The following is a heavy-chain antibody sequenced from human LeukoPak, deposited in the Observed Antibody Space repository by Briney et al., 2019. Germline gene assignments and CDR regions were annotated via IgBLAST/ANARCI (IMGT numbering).Heavy chain of an antibody. Sequence: GGSLRLSCAASGFTFSSYAMHWVRQAPGKGLEWVAVISYDGSNKYYADSVKGRLTISRDNSKNTLYLQMNSLRAEDTAVYYCARVILHGFLEWLLTPVDYWGQGTLVTVSS. J-gene: IGHJ4*02. CDR1: GFTFSSYA. CDR3: ARVILHGFLEWLLTPVDY. V-gene: IGHV3-30-3*01. D-gene: IGHD3-3*01. CDR2: ISYDGSNK.